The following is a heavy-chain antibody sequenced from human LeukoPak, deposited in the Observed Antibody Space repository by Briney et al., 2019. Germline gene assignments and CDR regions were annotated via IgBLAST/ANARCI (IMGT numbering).Heavy chain of an antibody. D-gene: IGHD1-26*01. J-gene: IGHJ4*02. V-gene: IGHV3-7*01. Sequence: PGGSLRLSCAASGFTFSSYWMSWVRQAPGKGLEWVANIKQDGSEKYYVDSVKGRFTTSRDNAKNSLYLQMNSLRAEDTAVYYCARTPHGSYCDYWGQGTLVTVSS. CDR3: ARTPHGSYCDY. CDR1: GFTFSSYW. CDR2: IKQDGSEK.